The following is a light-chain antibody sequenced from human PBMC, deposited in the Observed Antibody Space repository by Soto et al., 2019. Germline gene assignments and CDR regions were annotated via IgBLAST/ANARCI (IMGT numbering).Light chain of an antibody. CDR3: GTWDSSLDAGV. J-gene: IGLJ2*01. Sequence: QSLLTQPPSVSAAPGQKVTISCSGSNSNIGSNSVSWYQQLPGTAPKLLIYDNDKRPSEIPDRFSGSRSGTSATLGIAGLQTGDEADYYCGTWDSSLDAGVFGGGTKLTVL. CDR2: DND. V-gene: IGLV1-51*01. CDR1: NSNIGSNS.